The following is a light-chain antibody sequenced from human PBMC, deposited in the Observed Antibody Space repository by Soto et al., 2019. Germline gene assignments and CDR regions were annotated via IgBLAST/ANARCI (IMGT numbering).Light chain of an antibody. CDR2: GNS. Sequence: QSALTQPPSVSGAPGQRVTISCTGSSSNIGAGYDVHWYQHLPGTAPKLLIYGNSNRPSGVPDRFSGSKSGTSASLAISGLRSEDEADYYCAAWDDSLSGSYVFGTGTKLTVL. J-gene: IGLJ1*01. V-gene: IGLV1-40*01. CDR3: AAWDDSLSGSYV. CDR1: SSNIGAGYD.